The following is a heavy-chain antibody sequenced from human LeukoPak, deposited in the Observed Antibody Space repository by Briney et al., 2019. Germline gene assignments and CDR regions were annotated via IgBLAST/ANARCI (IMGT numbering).Heavy chain of an antibody. CDR1: GGTFSSYT. J-gene: IGHJ4*02. CDR2: IIPIFGTT. D-gene: IGHD6-13*01. CDR3: ARDRSSSSWYDY. Sequence: ASVKVSCKASGGTFSSYTITWLRQAPGQGLKWMGGIIPIFGTTNYAQKFQGRVTITADKSTNTAYMELSSLRSEDTAVYYCARDRSSSSWYDYWGQGTLVTVSS. V-gene: IGHV1-69*06.